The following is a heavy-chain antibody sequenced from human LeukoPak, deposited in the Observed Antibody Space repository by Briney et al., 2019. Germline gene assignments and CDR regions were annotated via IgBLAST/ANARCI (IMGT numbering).Heavy chain of an antibody. V-gene: IGHV3-15*01. CDR1: GFIFSNAW. D-gene: IGHD6-6*01. CDR2: IKGKIDGATT. CDR3: TTYYSSSSFRGDYYMDV. Sequence: GGSLRLSCEASGFIFSNAWMSWVRQASGKGLEYTGRIKGKIDGATTDYAAPVKGRFTISRDDSKNTLYLQMNSLKTEDTAVYYCTTYYSSSSFRGDYYMDVWGKGTTVTVSS. J-gene: IGHJ6*03.